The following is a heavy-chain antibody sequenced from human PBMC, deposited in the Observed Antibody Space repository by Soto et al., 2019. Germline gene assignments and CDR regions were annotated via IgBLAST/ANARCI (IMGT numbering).Heavy chain of an antibody. V-gene: IGHV3-23*01. D-gene: IGHD3-3*01. Sequence: GVSLRLSCAASGFTFSSYAMSWVRQAPGKGLEWVSAISGSGGSTYYADSVKGRFTISRDNSKNTLYLQMNSLRAEDTAVYYCAKEDSYYDFWSGYYGYFDYWGQGTLVTVSS. CDR1: GFTFSSYA. CDR2: ISGSGGST. CDR3: AKEDSYYDFWSGYYGYFDY. J-gene: IGHJ4*02.